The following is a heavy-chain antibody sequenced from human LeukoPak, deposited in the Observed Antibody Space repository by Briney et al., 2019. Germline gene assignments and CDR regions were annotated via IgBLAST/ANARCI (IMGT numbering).Heavy chain of an antibody. CDR3: ASSGLYYYDSSGAFDI. D-gene: IGHD3-22*01. Sequence: GASVKVSCKASGYTFTSYDINWVRQATGQGLEWMGWMNPNSGNTGYAQKFQGRVTMTRNTSISTAYMELSSLRSEDTAVYYCASSGLYYYDSSGAFDIWGQGTMVTVSS. J-gene: IGHJ3*02. CDR2: MNPNSGNT. CDR1: GYTFTSYD. V-gene: IGHV1-8*01.